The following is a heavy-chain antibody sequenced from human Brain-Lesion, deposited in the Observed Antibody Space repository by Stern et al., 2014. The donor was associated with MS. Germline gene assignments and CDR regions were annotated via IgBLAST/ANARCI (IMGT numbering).Heavy chain of an antibody. J-gene: IGHJ6*02. CDR2: INPNSGGT. V-gene: IGHV1-2*02. D-gene: IGHD3-10*01. Sequence: QVQLVESGAEVKKPGASGKVSCKASGYTFTGYYMYWVRQAPGQGLEWMGWINPNSGGTHYAQKFQGRVTMTRDTSITTAYMELSRLRSDDTAVYYCARGYYGSGRPQKGMDVWGQGTTVTVSS. CDR1: GYTFTGYY. CDR3: ARGYYGSGRPQKGMDV.